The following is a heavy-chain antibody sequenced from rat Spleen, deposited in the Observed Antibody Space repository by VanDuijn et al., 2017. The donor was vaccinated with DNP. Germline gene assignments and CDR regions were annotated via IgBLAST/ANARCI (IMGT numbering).Heavy chain of an antibody. Sequence: EVQLVESGGDLVQPGRSLKLSCVASGFTFSYYWMAWIRQVPGKGLEWIASITGGGRTYYRDSVKGRFTISRDNAKSSLYLQMNSLKSEDTATYYCARQGGTFDYWGQGVLVTVSS. CDR3: ARQGGTFDY. V-gene: IGHV5-31*01. J-gene: IGHJ2*01. CDR2: ITGGGRT. CDR1: GFTFSYYW.